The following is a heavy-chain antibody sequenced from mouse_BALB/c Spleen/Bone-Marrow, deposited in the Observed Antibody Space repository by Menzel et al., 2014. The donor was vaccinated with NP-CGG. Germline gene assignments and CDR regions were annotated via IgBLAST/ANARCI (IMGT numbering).Heavy chain of an antibody. CDR2: IEPSDSYT. Sequence: QVQLQQSGAEVVKLGASVKVSCKASGCTFTNYWVQWVKQRPGQGLEWIGEIEPSDSYTNYNQDFKGKATLTVDKSSSTAYMQLSSLTSEDSAVYYCARGRTTVVSDYWGQGTSLTVSS. D-gene: IGHD1-1*01. J-gene: IGHJ2*02. CDR3: ARGRTTVVSDY. V-gene: IGHV1-69*02. CDR1: GCTFTNYW.